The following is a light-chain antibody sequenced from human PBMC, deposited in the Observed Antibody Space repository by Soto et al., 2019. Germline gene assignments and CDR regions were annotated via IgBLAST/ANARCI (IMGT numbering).Light chain of an antibody. V-gene: IGLV2-11*01. Sequence: QPVLTQPRSVSGSPGQSVAISCTGSRSDVGGYNYVSWYQQHPGKAPKLMIYDVSKRPSGVPGRFSGSKSGNTASLTISGLQAEDEADYYCCSYGGGRTPLVFGGGTKLTVL. CDR2: DVS. J-gene: IGLJ2*01. CDR3: CSYGGGRTPLV. CDR1: RSDVGGYNY.